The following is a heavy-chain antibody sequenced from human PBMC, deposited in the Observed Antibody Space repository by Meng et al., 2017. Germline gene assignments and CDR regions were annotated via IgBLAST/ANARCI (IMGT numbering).Heavy chain of an antibody. J-gene: IGHJ5*02. CDR2: IYYSGST. Sequence: SETLSLTCTVSGGSISSGGYYWSWIRQHPGKGLEWIGYIYYSGSTYYNPSLKSRVTISVDTSKNQFSLKLSSVTAADTAVYYCARDLLSGYYDSSGYVFDPWGQGTLVTVSS. D-gene: IGHD3-22*01. CDR3: ARDLLSGYYDSSGYVFDP. CDR1: GGSISSGGYY. V-gene: IGHV4-31*03.